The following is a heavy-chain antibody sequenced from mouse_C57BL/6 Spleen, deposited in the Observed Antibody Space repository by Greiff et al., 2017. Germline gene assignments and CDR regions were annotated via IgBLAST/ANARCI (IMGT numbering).Heavy chain of an antibody. J-gene: IGHJ1*03. Sequence: QVQLQQPGAELVKPGASVKMSCKASGYTFTSYWITWVKQRPGQGLEWIGDIYPGSGSTNYNEKFKSKATLTVDTSSSTAYMQLSSLTSEDSAGYYCARWGSSYWYFDVWGTGTTVTVSS. V-gene: IGHV1-55*01. CDR1: GYTFTSYW. CDR2: IYPGSGST. D-gene: IGHD1-1*01. CDR3: ARWGSSYWYFDV.